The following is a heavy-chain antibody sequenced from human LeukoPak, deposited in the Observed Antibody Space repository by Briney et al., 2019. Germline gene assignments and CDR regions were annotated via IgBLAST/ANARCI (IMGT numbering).Heavy chain of an antibody. CDR3: ARPAADCGGDCYWAFDY. CDR2: ISSRSSTI. J-gene: IGHJ4*02. Sequence: GGSLRLSCAASGFTFSTYPMNWVRQAPGKGLEWVSYISSRSSTIYYADSVKGRFTISRDNAKNSLYLQMNSLRAEDTAVYYCARPAADCGGDCYWAFDYWGQGTLVTVSS. CDR1: GFTFSTYP. V-gene: IGHV3-48*01. D-gene: IGHD2-21*01.